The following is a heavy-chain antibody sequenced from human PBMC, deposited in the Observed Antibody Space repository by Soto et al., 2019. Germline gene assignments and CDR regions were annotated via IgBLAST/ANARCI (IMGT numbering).Heavy chain of an antibody. CDR1: GGSISSGGYY. J-gene: IGHJ6*03. Sequence: SETLSLTCTVSGGSISSGGYYWSWIRQHPGKGLEWIGYIYYSGSTNYNPSLKSRVTISVDTSKNQFSLKLSSVTAADTAVYYCARLLWFGHYYYYMDVWGKGTTVTVSS. D-gene: IGHD3-10*01. CDR2: IYYSGST. V-gene: IGHV4-31*03. CDR3: ARLLWFGHYYYYMDV.